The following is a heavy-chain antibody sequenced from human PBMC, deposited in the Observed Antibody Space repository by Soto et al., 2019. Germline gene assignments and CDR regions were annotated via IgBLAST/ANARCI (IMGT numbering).Heavy chain of an antibody. CDR2: VSPGDSTT. J-gene: IGHJ4*02. V-gene: IGHV1-46*01. Sequence: ASVKVSCKSSDNTFTHYGINWVRQAPGQGLEWMGIVSPGDSTTSYAQKYQGRVTMTVDTSTSTVYMELSSLRSEDTALYYCARGGPRTAGAYYPGDYWGQGTLVTVSS. D-gene: IGHD1-26*01. CDR3: ARGGPRTAGAYYPGDY. CDR1: DNTFTHYG.